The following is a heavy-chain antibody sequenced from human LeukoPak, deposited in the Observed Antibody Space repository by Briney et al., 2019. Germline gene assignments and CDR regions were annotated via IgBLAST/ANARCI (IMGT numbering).Heavy chain of an antibody. J-gene: IGHJ3*02. D-gene: IGHD3-10*01. CDR3: ARRYGSGSYYNDAFDI. CDR1: GYSFTSYW. Sequence: GESLKISCKGSGYSFTSYWIGWVRQMPGKGLEWMGIIYPGDSDTRYSPSFQGQVTISADKSISTAYLQWSSLKASDTAMYYCARRYGSGSYYNDAFDIWGQGTMVTVSS. V-gene: IGHV5-51*01. CDR2: IYPGDSDT.